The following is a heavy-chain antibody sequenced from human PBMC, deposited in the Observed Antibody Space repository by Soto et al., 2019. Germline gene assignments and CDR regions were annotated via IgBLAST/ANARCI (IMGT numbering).Heavy chain of an antibody. J-gene: IGHJ6*02. V-gene: IGHV3-30*18. CDR3: AKDLVSQWFGELLHHYYYYGMDV. CDR2: ISYDGSNK. Sequence: GGSLRLSCAASGFTFSSYGMHWVRQAPGKGLEWVAVISYDGSNKYYADSVKGRFTISRDNSKNTLYLQMNSLRAEDTAVYYCAKDLVSQWFGELLHHYYYYGMDVWGQGTTVTVSS. D-gene: IGHD3-10*01. CDR1: GFTFSSYG.